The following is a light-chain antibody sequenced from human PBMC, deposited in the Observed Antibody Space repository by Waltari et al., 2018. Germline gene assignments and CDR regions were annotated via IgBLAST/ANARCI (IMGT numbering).Light chain of an antibody. CDR1: QSVSSSY. CDR2: GAS. Sequence: EIVLTQSPGTLSLSPGERATLSCRASQSVSSSYLAWYQQKPGQAPRLLIYGASSRATGIPDRFSGSVSGTNFTLTISRLEPEDFAVYYCQQYGNSPITFGQGARLEIK. V-gene: IGKV3-20*01. CDR3: QQYGNSPIT. J-gene: IGKJ5*01.